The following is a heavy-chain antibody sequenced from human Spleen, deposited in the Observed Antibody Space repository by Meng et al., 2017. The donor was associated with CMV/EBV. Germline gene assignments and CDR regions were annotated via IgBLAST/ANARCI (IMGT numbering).Heavy chain of an antibody. CDR3: AKDGGNDYFDY. J-gene: IGHJ4*02. Sequence: GGSLRLSCAASGFTFSSHVMSWVRQGPGKGLEWVSAISGSGGSTYYADSVKGRFTISRNNSKNTLYLQMNSLRAEDTAVYYCAKDGGNDYFDYWGQGTLVTVSS. V-gene: IGHV3-23*01. CDR2: ISGSGGST. CDR1: GFTFSSHV. D-gene: IGHD1-1*01.